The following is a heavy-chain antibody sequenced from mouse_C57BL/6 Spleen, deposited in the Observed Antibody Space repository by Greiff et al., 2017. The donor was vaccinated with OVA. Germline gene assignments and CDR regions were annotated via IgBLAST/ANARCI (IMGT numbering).Heavy chain of an antibody. J-gene: IGHJ2*01. D-gene: IGHD1-1*01. CDR2: IYPRSGNT. V-gene: IGHV1-81*01. CDR1: GYTFTSYG. CDR3: ARSVVATPFDY. Sequence: QVQLQQSGAELARPGASVKLSCKASGYTFTSYGISWVKQRTGQGLEWIGEIYPRSGNTYYNEKFKGKATLTADKSSRTAYMELRSLTSEDSAFYFRARSVVATPFDYWGQGTTLTVSS.